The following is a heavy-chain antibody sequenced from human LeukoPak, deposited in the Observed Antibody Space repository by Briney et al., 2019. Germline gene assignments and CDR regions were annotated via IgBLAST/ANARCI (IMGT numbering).Heavy chain of an antibody. V-gene: IGHV3-7*01. J-gene: IGHJ4*02. CDR2: VKQDGSEK. CDR3: ARDGPSSWYGPFDN. Sequence: GGSLRLSCAASGFTFSSYWMSWVRQAPGKGLEWVANVKQDGSEKYYVDSVKGRFTISRDNAKNSLYLQMSSLRAEDTAVYYCARDGPSSWYGPFDNWGQGTLITVSS. D-gene: IGHD6-13*01. CDR1: GFTFSSYW.